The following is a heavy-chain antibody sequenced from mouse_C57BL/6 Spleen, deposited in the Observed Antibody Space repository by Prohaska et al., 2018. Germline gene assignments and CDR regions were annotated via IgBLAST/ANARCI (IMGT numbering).Heavy chain of an antibody. Sequence: GYTFPDYYINWVTQSHGKSLEWIGDINPNNGGTSYNQKFKGKGTLTVDKSSSTAYMEVRRLTSEDSAVYCYASSLPAMDYWGQGTSVTVSS. J-gene: IGHJ4*01. CDR1: GYTFPDYY. CDR2: INPNNGGT. CDR3: ASSLPAMDY. V-gene: IGHV1-26*01.